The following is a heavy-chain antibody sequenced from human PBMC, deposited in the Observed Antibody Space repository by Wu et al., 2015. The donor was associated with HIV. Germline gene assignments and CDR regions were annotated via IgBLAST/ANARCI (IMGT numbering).Heavy chain of an antibody. CDR1: GNTLNKLS. Sequence: QVQLEQSGAGVKKPGASVDVSCKISGNTLNKLSIHWIRQAPGKGLEWMGGFAPEFGKTFFAQKFQGRIVMTEDTSTNTAYMRLSSLTFEDTAMYYCAASPRDVWSVGLQHWGLGSLVFV. D-gene: IGHD2-21*01. V-gene: IGHV1-24*01. CDR3: AASPRDVWSVGLQH. J-gene: IGHJ1*01. CDR2: FAPEFGKT.